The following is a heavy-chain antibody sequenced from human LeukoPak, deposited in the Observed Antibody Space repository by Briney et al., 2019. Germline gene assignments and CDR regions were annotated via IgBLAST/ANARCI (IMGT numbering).Heavy chain of an antibody. CDR3: ARAPPMAAAGTYFDY. V-gene: IGHV1-69*13. CDR2: IIPIFGTA. CDR1: GGTFSSYA. J-gene: IGHJ4*02. Sequence: VASVKVSCKASGGTFSSYAISWVRQAPGQGLEWMGGIIPIFGTANYAQKFQGRVTITADESTSTAYMELSSLRSEDTAVYYCARAPPMAAAGTYFDYWGQGTLVTVSS. D-gene: IGHD6-13*01.